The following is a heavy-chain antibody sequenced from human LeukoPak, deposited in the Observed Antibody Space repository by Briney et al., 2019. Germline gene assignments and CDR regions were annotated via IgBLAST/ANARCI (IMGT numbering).Heavy chain of an antibody. J-gene: IGHJ4*02. CDR2: IKQDGSEK. D-gene: IGHD1-1*01. V-gene: IGHV3-7*05. CDR1: RFTFSNYW. CDR3: ASQKNGASDY. Sequence: PGGSPRLSCAASRFTFSNYWMSWVRQAPGKGLEWLTNIKQDGSEKYYVDSVKGRFTISRDNAKNSLYLQMNSLRAEDTAVYYCASQKNGASDYWGQGTLVTVSS.